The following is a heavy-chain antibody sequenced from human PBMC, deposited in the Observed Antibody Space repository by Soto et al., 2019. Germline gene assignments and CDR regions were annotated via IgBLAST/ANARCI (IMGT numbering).Heavy chain of an antibody. CDR2: ISGGGDTT. CDR1: GFTFNNYA. V-gene: IGHV3-23*01. Sequence: EVQLLESGGGLVQPGGSLRLSCAASGFTFNNYAMSWVRQAPGKGLEWVSAISGGGDTTSYADSVKGRFTVSRDGSKNTLYLQMNSLRAEDTAVXXCAXXRGGXGSLTPRVDFWGQGTLVTVSS. J-gene: IGHJ4*02. D-gene: IGHD3-10*01. CDR3: AXXRGGXGSLTPRVDF.